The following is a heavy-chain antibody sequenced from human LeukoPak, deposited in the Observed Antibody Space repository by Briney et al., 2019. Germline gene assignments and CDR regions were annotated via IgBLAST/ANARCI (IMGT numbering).Heavy chain of an antibody. D-gene: IGHD3-16*01. Sequence: GGALRLSCAASGLTFSDYYMSGIRQAPGKGVEGVSYISSSGSTIYYADSVKGRFTISRDNAKNSLYLQMNSLRAEDTAVYYCARPSRALAWGAFDFWGQGTMVTVSS. CDR2: ISSSGSTI. CDR1: GLTFSDYY. CDR3: ARPSRALAWGAFDF. J-gene: IGHJ3*01. V-gene: IGHV3-11*04.